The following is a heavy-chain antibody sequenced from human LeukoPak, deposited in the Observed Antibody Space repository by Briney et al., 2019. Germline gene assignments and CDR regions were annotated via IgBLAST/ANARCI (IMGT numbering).Heavy chain of an antibody. J-gene: IGHJ4*02. Sequence: GGSLRLSCAASGFTFSSYWMHWVRQAPGKGLVWVSRINTDGSSTSYADSVKGRFTISRDNAKNTLYLQMNSLRAEDTAVYYCAKDPMRGYDYVYWGQGTLVTVSS. CDR1: GFTFSSYW. CDR3: AKDPMRGYDYVY. V-gene: IGHV3-74*01. CDR2: INTDGSST. D-gene: IGHD3-16*01.